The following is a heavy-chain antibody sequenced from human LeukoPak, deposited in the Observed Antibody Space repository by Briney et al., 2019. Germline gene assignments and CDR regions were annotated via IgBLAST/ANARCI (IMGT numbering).Heavy chain of an antibody. CDR1: GFTFSSYA. CDR3: AKGVAVASPYYFDY. V-gene: IGHV3-23*01. Sequence: PGGSLRLSCAASGFTFSSYAMSWVRQAPGKGLERVSPISGSGSSTYYADSVKSRFTISRDNSKNTLYLQMNSLRAEDTAVYYCAKGVAVASPYYFDYWGQGTLVTVSS. J-gene: IGHJ4*02. D-gene: IGHD6-19*01. CDR2: ISGSGSST.